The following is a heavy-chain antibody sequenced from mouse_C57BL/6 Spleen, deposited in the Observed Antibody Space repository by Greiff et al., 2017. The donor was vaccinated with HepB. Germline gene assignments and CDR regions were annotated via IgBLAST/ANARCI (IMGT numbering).Heavy chain of an antibody. CDR2: IDPENGDT. J-gene: IGHJ2*01. Sequence: EVQLQQSGAELVRPGASVKLSCTASGFNIKDDYMHWVKQRPEQGLEWIGWIDPENGDTEYAAKFQGKATITADTSSNTAYLQLSSLTSEDTAVYYCTRAYYSNYVLYFDDWGQGTTLTVSS. D-gene: IGHD2-5*01. V-gene: IGHV14-4*01. CDR3: TRAYYSNYVLYFDD. CDR1: GFNIKDDY.